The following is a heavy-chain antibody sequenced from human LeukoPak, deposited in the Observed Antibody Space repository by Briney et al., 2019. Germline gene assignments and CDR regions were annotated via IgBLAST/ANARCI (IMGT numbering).Heavy chain of an antibody. CDR3: ARVTFRAGNWFDP. CDR2: ISYDGSNK. Sequence: GSSLRLSCAASGFTFSSYAMHWVRQAPGKGLEWVAVISYDGSNKYYADSVKGRFTISRDNSKNTLYLQMNSLRAEDTAVYYCARVTFRAGNWFDPWGQGTLVTVSS. J-gene: IGHJ5*02. CDR1: GFTFSSYA. D-gene: IGHD3-10*01. V-gene: IGHV3-30-3*01.